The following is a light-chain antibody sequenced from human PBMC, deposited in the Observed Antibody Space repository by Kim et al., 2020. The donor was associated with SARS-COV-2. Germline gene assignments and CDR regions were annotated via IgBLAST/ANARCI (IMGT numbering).Light chain of an antibody. J-gene: IGLJ2*01. CDR3: NSRDSNDNVV. V-gene: IGLV3-19*01. CDR1: SLRSYY. Sequence: VALGQTVRSTCQGDSLRSYYATWYQQKPGQAPIVVIYGKNNRPSGIPDRFSGSSAGNTASLTITGTQAGDEADYYCNSRDSNDNVVFGGGTQLTVL. CDR2: GKN.